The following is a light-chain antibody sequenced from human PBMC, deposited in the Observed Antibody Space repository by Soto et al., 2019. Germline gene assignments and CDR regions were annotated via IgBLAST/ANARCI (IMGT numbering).Light chain of an antibody. V-gene: IGLV2-23*01. J-gene: IGLJ2*01. CDR3: CSYAGSSTLVV. CDR2: EGS. Sequence: QSALTQPASVSGSPGHSITISCTGTSSDVGSYNLVSWYQQHPGKAPKLMIYEGSKRPSGVSNRFSGSKSGNTASLTISGLQAEDEADYYCCSYAGSSTLVVFGGGTKVTVL. CDR1: SSDVGSYNL.